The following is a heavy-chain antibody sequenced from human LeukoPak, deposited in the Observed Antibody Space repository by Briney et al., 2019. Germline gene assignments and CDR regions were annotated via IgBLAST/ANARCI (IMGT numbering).Heavy chain of an antibody. CDR3: ARADSSGRGAFDI. CDR2: ISSSSSYI. CDR1: GFTFSSYS. D-gene: IGHD6-25*01. V-gene: IGHV3-21*01. J-gene: IGHJ3*02. Sequence: PGGSLRLSCAASGFTFSSYSMNWDRQAPGKGLEWVSSISSSSSYIYYADSVKGRFTISRDNAKNSLYLQMNSLRAEDTAVYYCARADSSGRGAFDIWGQGTMVTVSS.